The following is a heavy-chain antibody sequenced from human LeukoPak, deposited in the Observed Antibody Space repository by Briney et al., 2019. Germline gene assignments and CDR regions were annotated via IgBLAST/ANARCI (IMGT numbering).Heavy chain of an antibody. CDR1: GYTFTGYY. V-gene: IGHV1-2*02. CDR2: INPNSGGT. D-gene: IGHD2-21*02. J-gene: IGHJ3*02. Sequence: ASVKVSCKASGYTFTGYYMHCVRQAPGQGLEWMGWINPNSGGTNYAQKFQGRVTMTRDTSISTAYMELSRLRSDDTAVYYCASQRSEHIVVVTAAFDIWGQGTMVTVSS. CDR3: ASQRSEHIVVVTAAFDI.